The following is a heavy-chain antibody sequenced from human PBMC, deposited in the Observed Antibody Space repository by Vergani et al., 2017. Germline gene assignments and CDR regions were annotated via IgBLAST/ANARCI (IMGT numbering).Heavy chain of an antibody. V-gene: IGHV1-69*12. CDR1: GGAFSTYA. J-gene: IGHJ6*02. D-gene: IGHD1-14*01. CDR2: IIPNFSPA. Sequence: QVQLVQSGAEVKKPGSSVRVSCKTSGGAFSTYAFNWVRQAPGQGLEWMGAIIPNFSPARSAQKFQGRVTITADESTRTVYMELNSLRSDDSAVYYCARDRMGVRFRQPHYYGMDVWGQGTTVTVSS. CDR3: ARDRMGVRFRQPHYYGMDV.